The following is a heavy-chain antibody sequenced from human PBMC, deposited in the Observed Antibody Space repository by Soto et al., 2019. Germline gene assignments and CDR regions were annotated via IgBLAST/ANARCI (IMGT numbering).Heavy chain of an antibody. Sequence: SETLSLTCTVSGGSISSGGYYWSWIRQHPGRGLEWIGYIYYSGTTYYNPSLKSRLTMSVDTSKNQFSLKLSSVTAADTAVYYCARDPGNWFDPWGQGTLVTVSS. CDR2: IYYSGTT. CDR1: GGSISSGGYY. J-gene: IGHJ5*02. CDR3: ARDPGNWFDP. V-gene: IGHV4-31*03.